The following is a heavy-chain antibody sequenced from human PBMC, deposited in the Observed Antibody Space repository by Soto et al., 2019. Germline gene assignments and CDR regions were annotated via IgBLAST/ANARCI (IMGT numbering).Heavy chain of an antibody. CDR1: GGTFSSYT. CDR3: AREGAYCSGGSCFI. D-gene: IGHD2-15*01. CDR2: IIPILGIA. J-gene: IGHJ4*02. Sequence: QVQLVQSGAEVKKPGSSVKVSCKASGGTFSSYTISWVRQAPGQGLEWMGRIIPILGIANYAQKFQGRVTITADKSTSTADMERSSLRSVDTAVDDCAREGAYCSGGSCFIGGQGALVTVSS. V-gene: IGHV1-69*08.